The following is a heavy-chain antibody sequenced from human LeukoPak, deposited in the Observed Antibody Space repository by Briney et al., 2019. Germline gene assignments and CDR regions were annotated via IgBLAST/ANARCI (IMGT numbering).Heavy chain of an antibody. J-gene: IGHJ1*01. Sequence: GRSLRLSCAASGFTFSSYGMHWVRQAPGKGLEWVAVIWYDGSNKYYADSVKGRFTISRDNSKNTLYLQMNSLRAEDTAVYYCARGVTTGYLPYWGQGTLVTVSS. CDR3: ARGVTTGYLPY. D-gene: IGHD3-9*01. CDR2: IWYDGSNK. V-gene: IGHV3-33*01. CDR1: GFTFSSYG.